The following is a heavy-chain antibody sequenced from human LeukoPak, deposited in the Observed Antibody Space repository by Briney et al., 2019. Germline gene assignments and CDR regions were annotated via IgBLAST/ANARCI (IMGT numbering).Heavy chain of an antibody. Sequence: SSETLSLTCAVYGGSFSGYYWSWIRQPPGKGLEWIGEINLSGSTNYNPSLKSRVTISVDTSKNQFSLKLSSVTAADTAVYYCARLKSWDSSGYYYRGDDYWGQGTLVTVSS. J-gene: IGHJ4*02. CDR2: INLSGST. D-gene: IGHD3-22*01. CDR1: GGSFSGYY. CDR3: ARLKSWDSSGYYYRGDDY. V-gene: IGHV4-34*01.